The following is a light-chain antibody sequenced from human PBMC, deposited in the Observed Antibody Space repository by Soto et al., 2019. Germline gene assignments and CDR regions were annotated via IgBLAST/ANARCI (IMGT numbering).Light chain of an antibody. Sequence: VMTQSPATLSVSPGESATLSCRASQSIHTSLAWYQQKPGQPPRLVVYDSTLRANGVPDRFGGSRSGTEFTLTINNLEPEDFAVYYCQQRNVWPPITFGQGTRMEI. CDR3: QQRNVWPPIT. CDR2: DST. V-gene: IGKV3D-15*03. CDR1: QSIHTS. J-gene: IGKJ5*01.